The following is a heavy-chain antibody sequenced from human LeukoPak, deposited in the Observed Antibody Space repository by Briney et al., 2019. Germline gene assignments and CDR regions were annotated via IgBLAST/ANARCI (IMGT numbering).Heavy chain of an antibody. CDR3: ARDQGNGYYINWFDP. CDR2: INPNNGGT. V-gene: IGHV1-2*02. J-gene: IGHJ5*02. D-gene: IGHD3-22*01. Sequence: KVSCKASGYTFTGYYMHWARQAPGQGPEWMGWINPNNGGTKLAQKFQGRVTMTTDTSISTAYMELSKLTSDDTAMYYCARDQGNGYYINWFDPWGQGTLVTVSS. CDR1: GYTFTGYY.